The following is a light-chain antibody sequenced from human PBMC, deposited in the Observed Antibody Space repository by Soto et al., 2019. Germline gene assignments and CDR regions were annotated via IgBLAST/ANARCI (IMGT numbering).Light chain of an antibody. CDR3: QQSYNTPYT. CDR2: GAS. J-gene: IGKJ2*01. Sequence: IQMTQSPSSLSASVGDRVTITCRASQSIGSFSSWYQQRPGKAPKLLIYGASSLQRGVPSRFTGSGSGTDFTLTISSLQPEDFATYFCQQSYNTPYTFGQGTRLEIK. V-gene: IGKV1-39*01. CDR1: QSIGSF.